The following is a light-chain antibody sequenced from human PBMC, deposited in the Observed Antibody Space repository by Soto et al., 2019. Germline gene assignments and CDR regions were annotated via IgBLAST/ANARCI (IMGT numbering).Light chain of an antibody. CDR3: QQYGDWPLT. V-gene: IGKV3-15*01. J-gene: IGKJ4*01. Sequence: EIVVTQSPATLSVSPGERATLSCRASQSVGNNFAWYQQKAGQAPRLLIFATSTRATGVPARFSGSGSGTEFTLTISSLQSEYFAVYYCQQYGDWPLTFGGGAKGEIE. CDR2: ATS. CDR1: QSVGNN.